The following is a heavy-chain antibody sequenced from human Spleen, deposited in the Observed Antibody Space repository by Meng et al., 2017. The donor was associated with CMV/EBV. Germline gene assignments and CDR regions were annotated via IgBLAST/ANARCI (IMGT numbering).Heavy chain of an antibody. CDR3: ARDNIIGYCSSTSCRDY. CDR2: ISGSGSTI. V-gene: IGHV3-11*01. D-gene: IGHD2-2*01. Sequence: LKISCAASGFTFSDYYMSWIRQAPGKGLEWVSYISGSGSTIYYADSVKGRFTISRDNAKNSLYLQMNSLRAEDTAVYYCARDNIIGYCSSTSCRDYWGQGTLVTVSS. CDR1: GFTFSDYY. J-gene: IGHJ4*02.